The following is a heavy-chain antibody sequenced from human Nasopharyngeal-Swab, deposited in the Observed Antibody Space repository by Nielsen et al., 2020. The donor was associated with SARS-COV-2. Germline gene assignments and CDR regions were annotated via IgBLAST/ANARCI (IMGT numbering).Heavy chain of an antibody. D-gene: IGHD3-10*01. J-gene: IGHJ3*02. V-gene: IGHV4-59*01. CDR2: IYYSGST. Sequence: SETLSLTCTVSGGSISSYYWSWIRQPPGKGLEWIGYIYYSGSTNYNPSLKSRVTISVDTSKNQFSLKLSSVTAADTAVYYCARDRRWFGESDDAFDIWGQGTMVTVSS. CDR3: ARDRRWFGESDDAFDI. CDR1: GGSISSYY.